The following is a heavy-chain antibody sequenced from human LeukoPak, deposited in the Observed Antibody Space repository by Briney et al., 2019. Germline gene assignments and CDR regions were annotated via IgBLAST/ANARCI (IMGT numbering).Heavy chain of an antibody. Sequence: PSETLSLTCAVYGGSFSGYYWSWIRQPPGKGLEWIGEINHSGSTNYNPSLKSRVTISVDTSKNQFPLKLSSVTAADTAVYYCAGPPRNYYYYYMDVWGKGTTVTVSS. CDR2: INHSGST. CDR3: AGPPRNYYYYYMDV. V-gene: IGHV4-34*01. CDR1: GGSFSGYY. J-gene: IGHJ6*03.